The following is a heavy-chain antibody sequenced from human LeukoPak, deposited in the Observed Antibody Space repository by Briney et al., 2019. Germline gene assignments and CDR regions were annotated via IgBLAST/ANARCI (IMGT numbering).Heavy chain of an antibody. Sequence: ASVKVSCKASGYSFVFFGVSWVRQAPGQGLEWMGWINSHNGDTKYAERLQGRVFMTTDTSTSTSYMELKSLRSDDTAVYYCARAVSGSLYGDFDFWGQGTLVTVSS. CDR3: ARAVSGSLYGDFDF. J-gene: IGHJ4*02. CDR2: INSHNGDT. D-gene: IGHD1-26*01. V-gene: IGHV1-18*01. CDR1: GYSFVFFG.